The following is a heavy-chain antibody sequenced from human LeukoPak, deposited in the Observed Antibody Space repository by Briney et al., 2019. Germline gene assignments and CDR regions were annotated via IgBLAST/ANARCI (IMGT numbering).Heavy chain of an antibody. CDR2: ISAYNGNT. CDR3: ARDLFFYDSSTYHDAFDI. V-gene: IGHV1-18*01. J-gene: IGHJ3*02. D-gene: IGHD3-22*01. Sequence: ASVKVSCKASGYTFTSYGISWVRQAPGQGLEWMGWISAYNGNTYYAQKLQGRVTMTTDTSTSTAYMELRSLRSDDTAVYFCARDLFFYDSSTYHDAFDIWGQGTMVTVSS. CDR1: GYTFTSYG.